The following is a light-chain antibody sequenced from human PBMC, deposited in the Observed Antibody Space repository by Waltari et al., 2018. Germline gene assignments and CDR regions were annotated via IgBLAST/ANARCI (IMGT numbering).Light chain of an antibody. CDR1: SSDVGGYNY. CDR2: DVS. Sequence: HSALTQPASVSGSPGQSITIPCTGTSSDVGGYNYVPWYQQHPGKAPKLMIFDVSKRPSGVSNRFSGSKSGNTASLTVSGLQAEDEADYYCSSYISSDTLELFGGGTSLTVL. J-gene: IGLJ2*01. CDR3: SSYISSDTLEL. V-gene: IGLV2-14*03.